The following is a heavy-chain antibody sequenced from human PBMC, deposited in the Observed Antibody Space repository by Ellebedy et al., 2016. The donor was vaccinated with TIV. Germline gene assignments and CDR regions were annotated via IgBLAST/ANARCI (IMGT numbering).Heavy chain of an antibody. V-gene: IGHV1-8*01. CDR3: ARASYDSSGTVNDY. Sequence: AASVKVSCKASGYTFNSSDVNWVRQATGPGLEWQGWMNPNSGNTGYAQKFRGRVTMTRNTSISTAYMELNSLTSEDTAVYYCARASYDSSGTVNDYWGQGTLVTVSS. D-gene: IGHD3-22*01. J-gene: IGHJ4*02. CDR1: GYTFNSSD. CDR2: MNPNSGNT.